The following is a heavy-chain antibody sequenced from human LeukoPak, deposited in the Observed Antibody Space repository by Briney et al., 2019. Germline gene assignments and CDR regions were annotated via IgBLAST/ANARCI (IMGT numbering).Heavy chain of an antibody. CDR2: INHSGST. V-gene: IGHV4-34*01. D-gene: IGHD3-10*01. J-gene: IGHJ4*02. Sequence: SETLSLTCAVYGGSFSGYYWSWIRHPPGKGLDWIGEINHSGSTNYNPSLKSRVTISVDTSKNQFSLKLSSVTAADTAVYYCARATYYYGSGSYKTHSYFDYWGQGTLVTVSS. CDR1: GGSFSGYY. CDR3: ARATYYYGSGSYKTHSYFDY.